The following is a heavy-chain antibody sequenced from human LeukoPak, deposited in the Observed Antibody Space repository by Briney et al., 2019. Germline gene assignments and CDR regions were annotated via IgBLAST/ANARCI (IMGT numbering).Heavy chain of an antibody. J-gene: IGHJ4*02. CDR2: IKQDGSEK. D-gene: IGHD3-10*01. V-gene: IGHV3-7*01. Sequence: PGGSLRLSCAASGFTFSSDWMSWVRQAPGKGREWVANIKQDGSEKYYVDSVKGRFTISRDNAKNSLYLQMNSLRAEDTAVYYCARDSAAYGFGESYDYWGQGTLVTVSS. CDR1: GFTFSSDW. CDR3: ARDSAAYGFGESYDY.